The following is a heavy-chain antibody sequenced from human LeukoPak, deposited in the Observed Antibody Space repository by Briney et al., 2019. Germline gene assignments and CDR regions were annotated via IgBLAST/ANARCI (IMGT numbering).Heavy chain of an antibody. J-gene: IGHJ6*02. CDR3: ARRFSYGSGRYGMDV. V-gene: IGHV4-39*01. CDR2: ISYSGTT. D-gene: IGHD3-10*01. Sequence: SETLSLTCSVSGVSISNRNSYWGWIRQPPGKGLEWIGTISYSGTTLYNPSLTSRITISMDTSKRQFSLKLSSVTAADTAVYFCARRFSYGSGRYGMDVWGQGTTVTVPS. CDR1: GVSISNRNSY.